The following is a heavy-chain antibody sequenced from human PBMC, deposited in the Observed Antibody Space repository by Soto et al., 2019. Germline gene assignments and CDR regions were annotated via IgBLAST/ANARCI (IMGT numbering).Heavy chain of an antibody. V-gene: IGHV5-51*01. J-gene: IGHJ4*02. CDR3: ARHMTWGSYRKSPALADY. D-gene: IGHD3-16*02. CDR2: IYPGDSDT. CDR1: GYSFTSYW. Sequence: LGASLKISCKGSGYSFTSYWIGWVRQMPGKGLEWMGIIYPGDSDTRYSPSFQGQVTISADKSISTAYLQWSSLKASDTAMYYCARHMTWGSYRKSPALADYWGQGTLVTVSS.